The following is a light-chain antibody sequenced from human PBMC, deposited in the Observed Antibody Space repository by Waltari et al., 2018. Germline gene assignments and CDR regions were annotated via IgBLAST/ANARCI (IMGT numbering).Light chain of an antibody. CDR3: MQSLQTLWT. CDR2: LGS. CDR1: QSLLHRYGNNY. J-gene: IGKJ1*01. Sequence: DIVVTQSPLSLPVTLGEPASISCRSSQSLLHRYGNNYLDWYLQKPGQSPQLLIYLGSNRASGVPERFSGSGSGTDFTLRISRVEAEDVGVYYCMQSLQTLWTFGPGTKVEIK. V-gene: IGKV2-28*01.